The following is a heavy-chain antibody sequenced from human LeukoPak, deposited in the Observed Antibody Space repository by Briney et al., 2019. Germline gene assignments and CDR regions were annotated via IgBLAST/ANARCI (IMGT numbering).Heavy chain of an antibody. CDR1: GGSISSYY. Sequence: SETLSLTCTVSGGSISSYYWSWIRQPPGKGLEWIGYIYYSVSTNYNPSLKSRVTISVDTSKNQFSLKLSSVTAADTAVYYCARGDFWSGYLVDYWGQGTLVTVSS. D-gene: IGHD3-3*01. J-gene: IGHJ4*02. CDR3: ARGDFWSGYLVDY. CDR2: IYYSVST. V-gene: IGHV4-59*01.